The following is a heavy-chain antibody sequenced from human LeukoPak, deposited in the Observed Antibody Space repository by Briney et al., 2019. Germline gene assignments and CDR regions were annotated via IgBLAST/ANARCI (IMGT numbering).Heavy chain of an antibody. D-gene: IGHD5-18*01. CDR3: ARAPWYSYGYDYYMDV. CDR2: ISSSSSYI. Sequence: GGSLRLSCAASGFTFSSYSMNWVRQAPGKGLEWVSSISSSSSYIYYADSVKGRFTISRDNAKNSLYLQMNSLRAEDTAVYYCARAPWYSYGYDYYMDVWGKGTTVTVSS. J-gene: IGHJ6*03. CDR1: GFTFSSYS. V-gene: IGHV3-21*01.